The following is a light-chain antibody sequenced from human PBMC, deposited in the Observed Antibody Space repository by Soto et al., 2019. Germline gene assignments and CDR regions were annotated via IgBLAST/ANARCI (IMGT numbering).Light chain of an antibody. CDR2: KAS. Sequence: DIQMTQSPSTLSASVGDRVTITCRASQSISSWLAWYQQKPGKAPKRLIYKASSLESGVPSRFSGSGSGTAFTLTISSLQPDDFATYYCQQYNSYPLTFCEANKDEIK. CDR1: QSISSW. J-gene: IGKJ4*01. CDR3: QQYNSYPLT. V-gene: IGKV1-5*03.